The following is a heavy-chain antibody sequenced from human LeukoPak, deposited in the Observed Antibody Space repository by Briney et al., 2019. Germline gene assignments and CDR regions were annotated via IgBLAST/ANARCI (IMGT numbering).Heavy chain of an antibody. J-gene: IGHJ4*02. Sequence: SETLSLTCAVSGGSISSSNWWSWVRQPPGKGLEWIGEIYHSGSTNYNPSLKSRVTISVDTSKNQFSLKLSSVTAADTAVYYCARGSRLRFPFDYWGQGTLVTVSS. V-gene: IGHV4-4*02. CDR3: ARGSRLRFPFDY. D-gene: IGHD3-3*01. CDR1: GGSISSSNW. CDR2: IYHSGST.